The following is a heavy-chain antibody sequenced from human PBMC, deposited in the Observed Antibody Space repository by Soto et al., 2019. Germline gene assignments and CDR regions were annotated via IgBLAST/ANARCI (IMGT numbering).Heavy chain of an antibody. Sequence: ASVKVSCKASGYTFTDYYLHWVRQAPGQGLEWMGWINPNSGDTIYAQKFQGRVTLTRDTSISTAYMELSRLRSDYTAVYYCARRKAGYYDSSGSGAFDIWGQGTMVTVAS. V-gene: IGHV1-2*02. CDR1: GYTFTDYY. CDR2: INPNSGDT. D-gene: IGHD3-22*01. J-gene: IGHJ3*02. CDR3: ARRKAGYYDSSGSGAFDI.